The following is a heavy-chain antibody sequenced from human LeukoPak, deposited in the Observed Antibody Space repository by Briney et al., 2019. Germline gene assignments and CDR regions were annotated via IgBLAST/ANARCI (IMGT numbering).Heavy chain of an antibody. CDR1: GGTFSSYA. CDR2: IIPIFGIA. D-gene: IGHD5-18*01. CDR3: ARAGYSYGTFDY. J-gene: IGHJ4*02. V-gene: IGHV1-69*04. Sequence: GGSVKVSCKASGGTFSSYAISWVRQTPGQGLEWMGRIIPIFGIANYAQKFQGRVTITADKSTSTAYMELSSLRSEDTAVYYCARAGYSYGTFDYWGQGTLVTVSS.